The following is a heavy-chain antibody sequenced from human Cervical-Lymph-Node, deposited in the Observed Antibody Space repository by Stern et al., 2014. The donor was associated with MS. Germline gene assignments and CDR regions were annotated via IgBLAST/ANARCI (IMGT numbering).Heavy chain of an antibody. V-gene: IGHV5-51*01. CDR3: ARHVQGFDY. CDR2: IYPYDSDT. CDR1: GYSFTIYY. J-gene: IGHJ4*02. Sequence: EVPLVQSGAEVKPPGESLKISCKLSGYSFTIYYIACVRQMPGKGLVWMCVIYPYDSDTTYSPFFQGQVTISADRSISTAYLQWSSLRASDTAMYYCARHVQGFDYWGQGTLVTVSS.